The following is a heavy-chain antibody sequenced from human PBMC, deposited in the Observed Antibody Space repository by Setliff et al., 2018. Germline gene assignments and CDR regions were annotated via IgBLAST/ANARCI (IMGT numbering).Heavy chain of an antibody. D-gene: IGHD5-18*01. Sequence: ASVKVSCKASGYTFNSYYMHWMRQAPGQGLEWVGRINPNSGDTNYAQNFQGRVTMTRDTSISTVYMELSRLRSDDTAVYYCARDISYGKIDYWGQGTLVTVSS. CDR2: INPNSGDT. CDR3: ARDISYGKIDY. J-gene: IGHJ4*02. CDR1: GYTFNSYY. V-gene: IGHV1-2*06.